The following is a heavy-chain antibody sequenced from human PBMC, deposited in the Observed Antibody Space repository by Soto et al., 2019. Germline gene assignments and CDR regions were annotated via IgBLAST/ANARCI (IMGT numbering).Heavy chain of an antibody. V-gene: IGHV1-8*01. CDR1: GYTFTSYD. CDR3: TGGPPNWGFDS. D-gene: IGHD7-27*01. Sequence: ASVKVSCKASGYTFTSYDINWVRQTAGQGLEWMGWMSPKTANTGYAQKFQGRVTMTMSTSISTAYMELSSLTSEDTAVYYCTGGPPNWGFDSWGQGTPVTVSS. J-gene: IGHJ5*01. CDR2: MSPKTANT.